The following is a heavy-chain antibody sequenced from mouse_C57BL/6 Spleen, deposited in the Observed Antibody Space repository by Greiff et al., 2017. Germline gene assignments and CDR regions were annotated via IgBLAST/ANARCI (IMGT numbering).Heavy chain of an antibody. Sequence: ESGPGLVKPSQSLSLTCSVTGYSFTSGYFWNWIRQFPGNKLEWMGFISYDGSHNSNPSLKNRNTITRDTSKNQFFLKLKSVTTEDTATYYCARDDYYARDYWGQGTSVTVSS. V-gene: IGHV3-6*01. J-gene: IGHJ4*01. CDR2: ISYDGSH. CDR1: GYSFTSGYF. CDR3: ARDDYYARDY.